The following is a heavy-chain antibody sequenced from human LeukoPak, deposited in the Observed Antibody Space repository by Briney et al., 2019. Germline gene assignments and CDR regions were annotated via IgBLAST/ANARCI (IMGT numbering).Heavy chain of an antibody. CDR1: GDSISSSY. D-gene: IGHD3-10*01. V-gene: IGHV4-59*01. J-gene: IGHJ4*02. Sequence: SGTLSLTCIVSGDSISSSYWSWIRQSPGKGLEWIGYVHYAESSYYNPSLKSRVTLSVDTSKNQSSLRLSSVTAADTAVYYCAGYGSRSSYKAFDYWGQGTLVTVSS. CDR3: AGYGSRSSYKAFDY. CDR2: VHYAESS.